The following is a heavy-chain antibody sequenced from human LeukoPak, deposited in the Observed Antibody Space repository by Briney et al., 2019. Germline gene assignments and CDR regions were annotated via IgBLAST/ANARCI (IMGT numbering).Heavy chain of an antibody. V-gene: IGHV4-59*08. CDR1: GGSISSYS. J-gene: IGHJ3*02. Sequence: SETLSLTCTVSGGSISSYSWNWIRQPPGKGLEWIGYIYYRGSTNNDPSLKSRVTISVDTSKNQFSLKLSSVTAADTAVYYCAGSSAFDAFDIWGQGTMVTVSS. CDR2: IYYRGST. D-gene: IGHD3-22*01. CDR3: AGSSAFDAFDI.